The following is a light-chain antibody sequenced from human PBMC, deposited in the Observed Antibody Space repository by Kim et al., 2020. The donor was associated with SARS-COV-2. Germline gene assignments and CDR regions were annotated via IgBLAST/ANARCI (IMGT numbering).Light chain of an antibody. CDR3: QAWDSSTYV. Sequence: GAPGQRADITCSGDKLRDKYVCWYQHKPGHSPVVVIYQDTRRPSGIPERFSGSKSGNTATLTISGTQAMDEADYYCQAWDSSTYVFGAGTKVTVL. CDR2: QDT. CDR1: KLRDKY. V-gene: IGLV3-1*01. J-gene: IGLJ1*01.